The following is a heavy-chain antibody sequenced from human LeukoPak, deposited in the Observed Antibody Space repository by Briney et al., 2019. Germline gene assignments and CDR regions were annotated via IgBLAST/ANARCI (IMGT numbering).Heavy chain of an antibody. CDR1: GGSTSSYY. J-gene: IGHJ3*02. V-gene: IGHV4-59*08. CDR2: IYYSGST. D-gene: IGHD3-22*01. Sequence: SETLSLTCTVSGGSTSSYYWSWIRQPPGKGLGGIGYIYYSGSTNYNPSLKSRVTISVDTSKNQFSLKLSSVTAAGTAVYYCARRSDSSGLLRKNAFDIWGQGTMVTVSS. CDR3: ARRSDSSGLLRKNAFDI.